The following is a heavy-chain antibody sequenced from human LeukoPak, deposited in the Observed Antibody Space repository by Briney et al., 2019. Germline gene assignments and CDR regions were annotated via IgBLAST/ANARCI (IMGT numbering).Heavy chain of an antibody. D-gene: IGHD3-10*01. CDR1: GGSISSGSYY. V-gene: IGHV4-61*02. Sequence: SETLSLTCTVSGGSISSGSYYWSWIRQPAGKGLEWIGRIYTSGSTNYNPSLKSRVTISVDTSKNQFSLKLSSVTAADTAVYYCARGRQAYYYDSGSYYNRRWGYYFDYWGQGTLVTVSS. J-gene: IGHJ4*02. CDR2: IYTSGST. CDR3: ARGRQAYYYDSGSYYNRRWGYYFDY.